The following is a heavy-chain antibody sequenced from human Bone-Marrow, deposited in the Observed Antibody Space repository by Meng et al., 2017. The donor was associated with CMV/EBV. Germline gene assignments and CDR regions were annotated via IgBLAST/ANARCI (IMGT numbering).Heavy chain of an antibody. Sequence: GESLKISCAGSGFTFSTYAMHWVRQAPGKGLEWVAVISYEESDIHYADSVRGRCTISRDNSKNPVFLQMYSLRAEDTALYYCARDLIGMDVWGQGTRVTVSS. J-gene: IGHJ6*02. CDR3: ARDLIGMDV. CDR1: GFTFSTYA. V-gene: IGHV3-30*04. CDR2: ISYEESDI.